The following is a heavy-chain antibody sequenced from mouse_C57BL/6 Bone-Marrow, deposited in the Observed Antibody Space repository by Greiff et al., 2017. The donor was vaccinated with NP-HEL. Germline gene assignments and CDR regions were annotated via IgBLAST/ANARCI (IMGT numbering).Heavy chain of an antibody. J-gene: IGHJ1*03. Sequence: VQLQQSGAELARPGASVKLSCKASGYTFTSYGISWVKQRTGQGLEWIGEIYPRSGNTYYNEKFKGKATLTADKSSSTAYMELRNLTSEDSAVYFCARWGLRRDWYFNVWGTGTTVTVSA. CDR1: GYTFTSYG. CDR3: ARWGLRRDWYFNV. V-gene: IGHV1-81*01. CDR2: IYPRSGNT. D-gene: IGHD2-4*01.